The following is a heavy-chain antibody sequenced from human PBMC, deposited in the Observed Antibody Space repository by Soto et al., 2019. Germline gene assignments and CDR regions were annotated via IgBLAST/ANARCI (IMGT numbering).Heavy chain of an antibody. V-gene: IGHV1-69*12. J-gene: IGHJ6*02. D-gene: IGHD2-15*01. CDR3: ARGYCSGGSCYLPPLNYYYYGMDV. CDR1: GGTFSSYA. Sequence: QVQLVQSGAEVKKPGSSVKVSCKASGGTFSSYAISWVRHAPGQGLEWMGGIIPIFGTANYAQKFQGRVTITADESTSTAYMEMSSLRSEDTAVYYCARGYCSGGSCYLPPLNYYYYGMDVWGQGTTVTVSS. CDR2: IIPIFGTA.